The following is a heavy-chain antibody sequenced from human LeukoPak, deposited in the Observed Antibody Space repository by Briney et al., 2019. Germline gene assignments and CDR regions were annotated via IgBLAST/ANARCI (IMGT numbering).Heavy chain of an antibody. V-gene: IGHV3-23*01. CDR2: ISGSGGTI. CDR3: ARPRVEHDYDSSGSFDS. J-gene: IGHJ4*02. CDR1: GFTFSNYA. D-gene: IGHD3-22*01. Sequence: GGSLRLSCAASGFTFSNYAMSWVRQAPGKGLQWVSGISGSGGTIYYADSVKGRFTISRDNSKNTLYLQMNSLRAEDTAVYYCARPRVEHDYDSSGSFDSWGQGTLVIVSS.